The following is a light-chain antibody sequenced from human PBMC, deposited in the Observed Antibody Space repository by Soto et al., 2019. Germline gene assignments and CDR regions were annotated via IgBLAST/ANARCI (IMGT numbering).Light chain of an antibody. CDR1: RSIASSY. V-gene: IGKV3-20*01. CDR3: QQYGSSPPYT. CDR2: AAS. Sequence: EIVLTQSPDTLSLSPGERATLSCRASRSIASSYLAWYQQKPGQAPRLLIYAASTRATVIPDRFSGSGSATVFTLTISRLEPEDFSVDYCQQYGSSPPYTFGQGTKLEIK. J-gene: IGKJ2*01.